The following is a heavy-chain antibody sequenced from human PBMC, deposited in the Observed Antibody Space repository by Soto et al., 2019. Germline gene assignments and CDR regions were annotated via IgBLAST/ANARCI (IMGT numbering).Heavy chain of an antibody. Sequence: EVQLVESGGGLVQPGGPLGLSCAASGFILRNYWLSWVRQPPGMGLQWVASIKEDGSEKYYVDPVKGRFTISRENAKNSLYLQMNSLRAEDTAVYYCARYRSLDPWGQGILVTVSS. J-gene: IGHJ5*02. D-gene: IGHD3-16*02. CDR2: IKEDGSEK. V-gene: IGHV3-7*03. CDR1: GFILRNYW. CDR3: ARYRSLDP.